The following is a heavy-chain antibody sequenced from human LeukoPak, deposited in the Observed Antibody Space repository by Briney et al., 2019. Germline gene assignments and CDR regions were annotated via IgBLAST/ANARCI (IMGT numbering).Heavy chain of an antibody. CDR3: ARENTGVFDY. J-gene: IGHJ4*02. Sequence: GGSLRLSCAASGFTFSSYAMRWVRQAPGKGLEWVAVISYDGSNKYYADSVKGRFTISRDNSKNTLYLQMNSLRAEDTAVYYCARENTGVFDYWGQGTLVTVSS. CDR2: ISYDGSNK. CDR1: GFTFSSYA. V-gene: IGHV3-30-3*01. D-gene: IGHD3-3*01.